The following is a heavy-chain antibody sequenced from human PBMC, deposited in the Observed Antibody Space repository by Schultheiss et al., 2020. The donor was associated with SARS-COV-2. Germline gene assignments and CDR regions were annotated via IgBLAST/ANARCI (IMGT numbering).Heavy chain of an antibody. J-gene: IGHJ4*02. D-gene: IGHD3-3*01. CDR3: ARVEHHGSPIGD. V-gene: IGHV4-4*02. Sequence: SETLSLTCAVSGGSISSSNWWSWVRQPPGKGLEWIGEIYHSESTNYNPSLKSRITISVDKSKNQFSLKLSSVTAADTAVYYCARVEHHGSPIGDWGQGTLVTVSS. CDR2: IYHSEST. CDR1: GGSISSSNW.